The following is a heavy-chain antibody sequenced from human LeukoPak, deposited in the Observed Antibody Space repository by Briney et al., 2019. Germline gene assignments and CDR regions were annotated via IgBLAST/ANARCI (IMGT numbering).Heavy chain of an antibody. CDR3: ARYGDNGKFDY. CDR1: GGSISSGGYS. D-gene: IGHD4-23*01. CDR2: IYDSGST. J-gene: IGHJ4*02. Sequence: SETLSLTCAVSGGSISSGGYSWSWIRQPPGKGLEWIGYIYDSGSTYYNSSLKSRLTISLDRSENQFSLKLSSVTAADTAVYYCARYGDNGKFDYWGQGALVTVSS. V-gene: IGHV4-30-2*01.